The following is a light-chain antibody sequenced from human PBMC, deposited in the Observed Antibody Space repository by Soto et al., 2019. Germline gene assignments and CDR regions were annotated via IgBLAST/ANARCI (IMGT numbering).Light chain of an antibody. CDR3: SSYAGTNHPYV. CDR2: EVS. CDR1: NSDVGAYNY. V-gene: IGLV2-8*01. Sequence: QSALTQPPSASGSPGQSVTISRTGTNSDVGAYNYVSWYQQHPGKAPKLMISEVSKRPSGVPDRFSGSKSGNTASLTVSGLQAEDEADYYCSSYAGTNHPYVFGTGTKVTVL. J-gene: IGLJ1*01.